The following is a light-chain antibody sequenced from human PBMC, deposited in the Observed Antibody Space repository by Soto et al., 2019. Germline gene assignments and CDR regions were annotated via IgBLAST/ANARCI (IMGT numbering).Light chain of an antibody. CDR1: QSISTW. CDR3: QQYNSFSLIT. J-gene: IGKJ5*01. V-gene: IGKV1-5*03. Sequence: DIQMTQSPSTLSASVGDRVTITCRASQSISTWLAWYQQEPGKAPKLLIHKASSLQSGVPSRFSGSGSGADFTLTISNLQPDDFATYFCQQYNSFSLITFGQGTRLEIK. CDR2: KAS.